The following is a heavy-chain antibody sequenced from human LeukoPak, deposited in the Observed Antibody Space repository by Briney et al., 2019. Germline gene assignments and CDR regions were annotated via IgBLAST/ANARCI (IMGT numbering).Heavy chain of an antibody. Sequence: GGSLRLSCAASGFTFSSYWMHWVRQAPGKGLVWVSRINSDGSSTSYAASVKGRFTISRDNAKNTLYLQVSSLRAEDTAVYYCARGYCSSTSCPKAYYFDYWGQGTLVTVSS. CDR3: ARGYCSSTSCPKAYYFDY. J-gene: IGHJ4*02. CDR2: INSDGSST. D-gene: IGHD2-2*01. V-gene: IGHV3-74*01. CDR1: GFTFSSYW.